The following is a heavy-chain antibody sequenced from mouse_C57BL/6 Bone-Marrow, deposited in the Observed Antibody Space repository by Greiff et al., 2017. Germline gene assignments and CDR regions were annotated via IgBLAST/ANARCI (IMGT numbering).Heavy chain of an antibody. Sequence: QVQLQQSGPGLVQPSQSLSITCTVSGFSLTSYGVHWVRQSPGQGLEWLGVIWSGGSTAYNAAFISRLSISKDNSKGQVFFKMHSLQADDTAIYYCASDDGYPAWFAYWGQGTLVTVSA. CDR3: ASDDGYPAWFAY. J-gene: IGHJ3*01. V-gene: IGHV2-2*01. CDR1: GFSLTSYG. D-gene: IGHD2-3*01. CDR2: IWSGGST.